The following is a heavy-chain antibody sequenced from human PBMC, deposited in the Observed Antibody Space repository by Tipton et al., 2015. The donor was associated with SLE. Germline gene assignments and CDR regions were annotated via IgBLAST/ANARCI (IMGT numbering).Heavy chain of an antibody. Sequence: TLSLTCTVSGGSVSSYYWSWIRQSPGKGLEWIGYIHYTGSTEYNPSLKSRVTISVDTSKNQFNLKLRSVTVVDTAMYYCAREHISSLRDAFEVWGQGTKVTVS. J-gene: IGHJ3*01. CDR3: AREHISSLRDAFEV. V-gene: IGHV4-59*02. CDR1: GGSVSSYY. D-gene: IGHD2-15*01. CDR2: IHYTGST.